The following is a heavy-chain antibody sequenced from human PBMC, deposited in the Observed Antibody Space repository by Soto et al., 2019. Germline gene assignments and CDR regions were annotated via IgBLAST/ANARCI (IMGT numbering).Heavy chain of an antibody. V-gene: IGHV1-69*01. J-gene: IGHJ6*02. Sequence: QVQLVQSGAEVKKPGSSVKVSCKASGGTFSSYAISWVRQAPGQGLEWMGGIIPIFGTANYAQKFQGRVTITADESTSTAYMELSSLRSEDTAVYYCASGRARVAGTTVHYYGMDVWGQGTTVTVSS. CDR1: GGTFSSYA. D-gene: IGHD6-19*01. CDR2: IIPIFGTA. CDR3: ASGRARVAGTTVHYYGMDV.